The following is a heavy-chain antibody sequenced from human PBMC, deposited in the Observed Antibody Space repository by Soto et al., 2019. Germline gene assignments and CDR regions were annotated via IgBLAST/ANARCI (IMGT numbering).Heavy chain of an antibody. V-gene: IGHV3-23*01. CDR2: ISGSDGKT. Sequence: GASLRLSCTTSGFSFASFAMTWVRQAPGKGLEWVATISGSDGKTYYADSVKGRFSISRDTSRNTLYLQMNSLRAEDTAVYYCASDLVGASDSYGLDVWGQGTPVTVSS. J-gene: IGHJ6*02. CDR1: GFSFASFA. CDR3: ASDLVGASDSYGLDV. D-gene: IGHD1-26*01.